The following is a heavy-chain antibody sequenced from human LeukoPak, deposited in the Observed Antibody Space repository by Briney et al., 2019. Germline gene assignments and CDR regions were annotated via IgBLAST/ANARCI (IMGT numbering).Heavy chain of an antibody. CDR1: GFTVSSNY. J-gene: IGHJ5*02. Sequence: GGSLRLSCAASGFTVSSNYMSWVRQAPGKGLEWVSVIYSGGSTYYADSVKGRFTISRDNSKNTLYLQMNSLRAEDTAVYYCARVSQAAIYCSSTSYPHTGWFDPWGQGTLVTVSS. CDR3: ARVSQAAIYCSSTSYPHTGWFDP. D-gene: IGHD2-2*01. CDR2: IYSGGST. V-gene: IGHV3-66*01.